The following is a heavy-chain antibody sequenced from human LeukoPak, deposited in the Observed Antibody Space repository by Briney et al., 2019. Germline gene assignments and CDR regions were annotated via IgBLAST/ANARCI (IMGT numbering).Heavy chain of an antibody. CDR2: INPNSGGT. CDR1: GYTFTSYY. Sequence: ASVKVSCKASGYTFTSYYMHWVRQAPGQGLEWMGWINPNSGGTNYAQKFQGRVTMTRDTSISTAYMELSRLRSDDTAVYYCARGLRFDWSAGGWFDPWGQGTLVTVSS. D-gene: IGHD3-9*01. CDR3: ARGLRFDWSAGGWFDP. V-gene: IGHV1-2*02. J-gene: IGHJ5*02.